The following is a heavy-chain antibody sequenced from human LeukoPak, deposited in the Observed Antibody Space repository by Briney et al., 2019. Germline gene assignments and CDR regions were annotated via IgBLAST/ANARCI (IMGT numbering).Heavy chain of an antibody. J-gene: IGHJ4*02. V-gene: IGHV3-23*01. CDR2: ISNSGGRT. Sequence: TGGSLRLSCAASGLTFNNYAVGWVRQAPGRGLEWVSAISNSGGRTYYADSVKGRFTISRDNSKNTLYLQMNSLRDDDAGVYYCAKRMGYDFGHFDYWGQGALVTVSS. CDR1: GLTFNNYA. D-gene: IGHD3/OR15-3a*01. CDR3: AKRMGYDFGHFDY.